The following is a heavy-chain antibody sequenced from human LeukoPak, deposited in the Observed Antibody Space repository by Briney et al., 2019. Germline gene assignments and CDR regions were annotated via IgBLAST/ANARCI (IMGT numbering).Heavy chain of an antibody. CDR2: ISGSGGST. V-gene: IGHV3-23*01. CDR1: GFTFSSYG. Sequence: GGTLRLSCAASGFTFSSYGMSWVRQAPGKGLEWVSAISGSGGSTYYADPVKGRFTISRDNSKNTLYLQMNSLRAEDTAVYYCAKGGYSGYYYLDAFDIWGQGTMVTVSS. D-gene: IGHD3-22*01. J-gene: IGHJ3*02. CDR3: AKGGYSGYYYLDAFDI.